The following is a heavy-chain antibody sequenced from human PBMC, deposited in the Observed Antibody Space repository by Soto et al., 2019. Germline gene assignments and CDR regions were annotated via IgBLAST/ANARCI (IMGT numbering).Heavy chain of an antibody. Sequence: SVKVSCKASGGTFSSYAISWVRQAPGQGLERMGGIIPIFGTANYAQKFQGRVTITADESTSTAYMELSSLRSEDTAVYYCARAEEMATNYYYYGMDVWGQGTTVTVSS. CDR3: ARAEEMATNYYYYGMDV. CDR2: IIPIFGTA. CDR1: GGTFSSYA. J-gene: IGHJ6*02. D-gene: IGHD5-12*01. V-gene: IGHV1-69*13.